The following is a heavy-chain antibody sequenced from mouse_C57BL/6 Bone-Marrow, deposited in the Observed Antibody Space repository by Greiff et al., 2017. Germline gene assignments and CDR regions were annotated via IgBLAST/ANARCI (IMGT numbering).Heavy chain of an antibody. CDR3: ARKGVSYDPFAY. J-gene: IGHJ3*01. Sequence: QVQLQQSGPGLVQPSQSLSITCTVSGFSLTSYGVHWVRQSPGKGLEWLGVIWSGGSTDYNAAFISRLSISKDNSKSQVFFKMNSLQADDTAIYYCARKGVSYDPFAYWGQGTLVTVSA. CDR2: IWSGGST. CDR1: GFSLTSYG. D-gene: IGHD2-3*01. V-gene: IGHV2-2*01.